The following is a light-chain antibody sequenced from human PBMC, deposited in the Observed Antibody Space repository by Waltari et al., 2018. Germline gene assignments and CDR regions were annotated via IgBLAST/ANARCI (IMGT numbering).Light chain of an antibody. CDR3: QQRSNWPSGT. CDR1: QSVSSY. J-gene: IGKJ3*01. Sequence: EIVLTQSPATLSLSPGERATLSCRASQSVSSYLAWYQQKPGQAPRLLIYESSNRATGIPARFSGSGSGTDFTLTISSLEPEDFAVYYCQQRSNWPSGTSGPGTKVDIK. V-gene: IGKV3-11*01. CDR2: ESS.